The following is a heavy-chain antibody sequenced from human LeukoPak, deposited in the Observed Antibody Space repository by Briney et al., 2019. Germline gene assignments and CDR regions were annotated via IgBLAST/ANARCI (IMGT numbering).Heavy chain of an antibody. J-gene: IGHJ4*02. D-gene: IGHD4-11*01. CDR3: ARRDYSNTFDY. V-gene: IGHV1-18*01. Sequence: ASVKVSCKASGYTFSSYGITWVRQAPGQGLEWMGWISGYNDNTNYAQKLQGRVTMTTDTSTSTAYMELRSLRSDDTAVYYCARRDYSNTFDYWGQGTLVTVSS. CDR1: GYTFSSYG. CDR2: ISGYNDNT.